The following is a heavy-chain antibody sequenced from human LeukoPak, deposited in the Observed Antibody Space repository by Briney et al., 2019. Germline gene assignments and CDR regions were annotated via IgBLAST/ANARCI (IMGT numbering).Heavy chain of an antibody. CDR2: MYYTGST. CDR1: GGSTASSSHY. Sequence: SETLSLTCTVSGGSTASSSHYWGWIRQSPGKGLEWIAIMYYTGSTYYNPPLKSRVSISVAPSRNQFSLKLTSVTAADTAVYYCARHRIQPPVLMDVWGQGTTVTVSS. CDR3: ARHRIQPPVLMDV. D-gene: IGHD5-18*01. J-gene: IGHJ6*02. V-gene: IGHV4-39*01.